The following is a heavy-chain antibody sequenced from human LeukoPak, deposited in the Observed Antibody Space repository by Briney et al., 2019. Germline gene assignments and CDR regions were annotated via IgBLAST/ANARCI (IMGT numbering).Heavy chain of an antibody. J-gene: IGHJ4*02. D-gene: IGHD6-19*01. V-gene: IGHV3-74*01. CDR3: VNMRGGAVAGTRSDY. Sequence: GGSLRLSCAASGFTFSNYWMHWVRQAPGKGLVWVSRINSDGSSTSYADSVKGRFTISRDNAKNTLYLQMNSLRAEDTAVYYCVNMRGGAVAGTRSDYWGQGALVTVSA. CDR2: INSDGSST. CDR1: GFTFSNYW.